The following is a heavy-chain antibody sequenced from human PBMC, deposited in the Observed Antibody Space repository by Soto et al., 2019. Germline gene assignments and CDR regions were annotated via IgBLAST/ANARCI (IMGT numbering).Heavy chain of an antibody. J-gene: IGHJ6*01. D-gene: IGHD3-10*01. Sequence: PRGSLLLACASSVFTFSIYNMDWVRQAPGKGLEWVSSISGSSNHIFHADSVKGRFTISRDNAKNSLYLQMNSLRAEDTAVYYCAQDRGHGSQVPGGLDVWGQGTTVTVSS. V-gene: IGHV3-21*06. CDR2: ISGSSNHI. CDR1: VFTFSIYN. CDR3: AQDRGHGSQVPGGLDV.